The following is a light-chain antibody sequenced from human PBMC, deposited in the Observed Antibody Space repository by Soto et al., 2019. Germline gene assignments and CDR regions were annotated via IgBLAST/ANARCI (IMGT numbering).Light chain of an antibody. Sequence: QAVVTQEPSLTVSPGGTVTLTCGSSTGAVTSGHYPYWYQQKPGQAPRTLIYDTSNKHSWTPARFSGSLLGGKAALTLSGAQPEDKAEYYCLLSYSGGDWVFGGGTQLTVL. J-gene: IGLJ3*02. CDR2: DTS. V-gene: IGLV7-46*01. CDR3: LLSYSGGDWV. CDR1: TGAVTSGHY.